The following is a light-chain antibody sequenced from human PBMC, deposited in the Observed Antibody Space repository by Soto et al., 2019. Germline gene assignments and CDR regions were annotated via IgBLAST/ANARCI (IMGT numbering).Light chain of an antibody. CDR3: QQYGSSLLT. V-gene: IGKV3-20*01. Sequence: EIVLTQSPGTLSLSPGERATLSCRASQSVSSSYLAWYQQKPGQAPRLLIYGASGRATGIPDRFSGSGSGTDFTLTISRLEPEDFAVYYCQQYGSSLLTFGQGTRLEI. J-gene: IGKJ5*01. CDR1: QSVSSSY. CDR2: GAS.